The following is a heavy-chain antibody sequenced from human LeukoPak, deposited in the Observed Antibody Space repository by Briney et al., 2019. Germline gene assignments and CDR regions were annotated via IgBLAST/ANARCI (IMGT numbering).Heavy chain of an antibody. CDR2: IYYSGST. V-gene: IGHV4-59*01. Sequence: PSETLSLTSTVSGGSISSYYWSWIRQPPGKGLEWIGYIYYSGSTNYNPSLKSRVTISVDTSKNQFSLKLSSVTAADTAVYYCARVPNDSREEAFTFDYWGQGTLVTVSS. CDR3: ARVPNDSREEAFTFDY. CDR1: GGSISSYY. J-gene: IGHJ4*02. D-gene: IGHD3-22*01.